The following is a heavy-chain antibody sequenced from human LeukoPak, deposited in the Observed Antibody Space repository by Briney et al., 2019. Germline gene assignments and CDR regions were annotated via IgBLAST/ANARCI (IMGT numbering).Heavy chain of an antibody. CDR2: INSDGSIT. CDR1: GFTFSSYW. CDR3: ARDPEEYDFWSGYSRGPTFDP. Sequence: LRLSCAASGFTFSSYWMHWVRQAPGQGLVWVSRINSDGSITRYADSVKGRFTISRDNAKNTLFLQMSSLRAEDTAVYYCARDPEEYDFWSGYSRGPTFDPWGQGTLVTVSS. J-gene: IGHJ5*02. V-gene: IGHV3-74*01. D-gene: IGHD3-3*01.